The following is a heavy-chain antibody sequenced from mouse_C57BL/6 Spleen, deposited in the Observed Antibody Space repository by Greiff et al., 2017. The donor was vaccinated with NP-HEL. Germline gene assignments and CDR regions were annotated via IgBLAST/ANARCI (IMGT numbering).Heavy chain of an antibody. D-gene: IGHD2-4*01. CDR1: GYTFTSYD. CDR3: ARASTMITKYYFDY. CDR2: IYPRDGST. Sequence: VQLQQSGPELVKPGASVKLSCKASGYTFTSYDINWVKQRPGQGLEWIGWIYPRDGSTKYNEKFKGKATLTVDTSSSTAYMELHSLTSEDSAVYFCARASTMITKYYFDYWGQGTTLTVSS. V-gene: IGHV1-85*01. J-gene: IGHJ2*01.